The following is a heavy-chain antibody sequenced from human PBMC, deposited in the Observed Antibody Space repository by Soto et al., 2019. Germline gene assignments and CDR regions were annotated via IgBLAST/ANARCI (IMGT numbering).Heavy chain of an antibody. J-gene: IGHJ6*02. CDR2: INPNSGGT. D-gene: IGHD2-15*01. V-gene: IGHV1-2*02. CDR3: ASVRAARPDYSHYGMDV. CDR1: GYRLSDYY. Sequence: ASVKVSCKASGYRLSDYYMHWVRQAPGQGLEWMGWINPNSGGTRYAQKFQGRVTLTLDTAVAVGYMGLTGLTSDDTAVYYCASVRAARPDYSHYGMDVWGQGTTVTVSS.